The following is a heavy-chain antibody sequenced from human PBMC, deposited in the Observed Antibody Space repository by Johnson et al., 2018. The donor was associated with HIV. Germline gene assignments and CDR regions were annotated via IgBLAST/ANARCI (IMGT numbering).Heavy chain of an antibody. CDR2: INRNGGST. Sequence: MQLVESGGGVVRPGGSLRLSCAASGFTFDDYGMSWVRQAPGKGLEWVSGINRNGGSTGYADFVKGRFTISRDNAKNSLYLQMNRLRAEDTALYYCARPSVTTRDAFDMWGQGTMVTVSS. CDR1: GFTFDDYG. CDR3: ARPSVTTRDAFDM. J-gene: IGHJ3*02. V-gene: IGHV3-20*04. D-gene: IGHD4-17*01.